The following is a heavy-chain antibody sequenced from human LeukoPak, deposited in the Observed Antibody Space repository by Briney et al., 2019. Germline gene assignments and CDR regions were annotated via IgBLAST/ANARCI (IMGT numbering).Heavy chain of an antibody. CDR2: ISGSGGST. CDR3: AKVLEDYYLIGWFDP. D-gene: IGHD3-10*01. Sequence: GGSLRLSCAASGFTFSSYAMSWVRQAPGKGLEWVSAISGSGGSTYYADSVKGRFTISRDSSKNTLYLQMNSLRAEDTAVYYCAKVLEDYYLIGWFDPGGQGTLVTVSS. CDR1: GFTFSSYA. V-gene: IGHV3-23*01. J-gene: IGHJ5*02.